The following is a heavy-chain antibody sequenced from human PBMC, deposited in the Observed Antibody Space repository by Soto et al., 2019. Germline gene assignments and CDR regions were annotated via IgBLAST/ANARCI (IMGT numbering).Heavy chain of an antibody. V-gene: IGHV1-69*12. CDR3: ARGSVAVAGGTGALEI. Sequence: QVHLVQSGSEVKKPGSSVKVSCKASGGTFGNLGINWVRQAPGQGLDWMGRVIPIFGSTNYAQNFQGRLTITADESTSTVYMELSGLKYEDTAVYYCARGSVAVAGGTGALEIWGQGTVVTVSA. D-gene: IGHD6-19*01. CDR2: VIPIFGST. J-gene: IGHJ3*02. CDR1: GGTFGNLG.